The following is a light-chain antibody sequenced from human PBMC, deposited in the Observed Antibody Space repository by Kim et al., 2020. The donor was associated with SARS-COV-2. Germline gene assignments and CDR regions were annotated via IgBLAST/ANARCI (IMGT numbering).Light chain of an antibody. Sequence: SSTISCTGTSSDVGGYNYVAWYQQHPGKAPKLMIYDVSNRPSGVSNRFSGSKSGNTASLTISGLQAEDEADYYCSSYTSSSTLVVFGGGTQLTVL. CDR1: SSDVGGYNY. CDR2: DVS. J-gene: IGLJ2*01. CDR3: SSYTSSSTLVV. V-gene: IGLV2-14*04.